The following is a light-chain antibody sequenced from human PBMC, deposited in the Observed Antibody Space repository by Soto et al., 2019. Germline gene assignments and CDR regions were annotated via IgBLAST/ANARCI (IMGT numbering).Light chain of an antibody. CDR1: TSNIGSNP. J-gene: IGLJ7*01. CDR3: AAWDDNLDAAV. Sequence: QSVLAQPPSASGSPGQSVIFSCSGSTSNIGSNPVTWYQQLPGTAPKLVIYGNNQRPSGVPDRFSGSKSGTSASLAIRGLQSEDEADYYCAAWDDNLDAAVFGGGTQLTVL. V-gene: IGLV1-44*01. CDR2: GNN.